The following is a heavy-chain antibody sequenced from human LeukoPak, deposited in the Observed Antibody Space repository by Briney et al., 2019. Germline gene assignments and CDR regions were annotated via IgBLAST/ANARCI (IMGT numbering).Heavy chain of an antibody. Sequence: SETLSLTCTVSGGSISSYYWSWIRQPPGKGLEWIGYIYYSGSTNYNPSLKSRVTISVDTSKNQFSLKLSSVTAADTAVYYCARHFPLSFYDSSGVKTASDIWGQGTMVTVSS. J-gene: IGHJ3*02. D-gene: IGHD3-22*01. CDR2: IYYSGST. V-gene: IGHV4-59*08. CDR3: ARHFPLSFYDSSGVKTASDI. CDR1: GGSISSYY.